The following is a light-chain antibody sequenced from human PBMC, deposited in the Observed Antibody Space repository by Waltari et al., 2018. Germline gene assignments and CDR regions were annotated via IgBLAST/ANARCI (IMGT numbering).Light chain of an antibody. CDR2: AVS. J-gene: IGKJ4*01. CDR1: QSISNH. Sequence: DIQMTQSPSSLSASVGDRVTITCRASQSISNHLNYQQKPGKAPKLLIYAVSSLQSGVPSRFRGSGSGTDFTLTIASLQPEDLATYYCQQTYSSLSFGGGTKVESK. CDR3: QQTYSSLS. V-gene: IGKV1-39*01.